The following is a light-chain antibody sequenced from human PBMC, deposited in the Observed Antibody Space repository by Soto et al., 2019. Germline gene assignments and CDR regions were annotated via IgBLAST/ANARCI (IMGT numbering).Light chain of an antibody. CDR1: QSVCSRC. CDR2: GAS. V-gene: IGKV3-20*01. J-gene: IGKJ1*01. Sequence: ETVLTQSPGTLSLSPGERVTLSCRASQSVCSRCFAWYQQKPGQSPRLLIYGASTRATGIPDRFSGSGSGTDFTLTISRLEPEDFAVYYCQPYGTTPGTFGQGTKVGIK. CDR3: QPYGTTPGT.